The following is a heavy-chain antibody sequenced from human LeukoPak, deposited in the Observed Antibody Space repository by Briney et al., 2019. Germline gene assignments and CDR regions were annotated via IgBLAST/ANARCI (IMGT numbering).Heavy chain of an antibody. CDR1: GFAFSSYW. CDR3: VRGTTYGSTKEDF. J-gene: IGHJ4*02. D-gene: IGHD1-14*01. Sequence: GGSLRLSCAASGFAFSSYWMHWVRQAPGKGLVWVSRISGDGSSTDYADSVKGRLTISRDNANNMMYLRMDSLRAEDTAVYYCVRGTTYGSTKEDFWGQGTLVTVSS. V-gene: IGHV3-74*01. CDR2: ISGDGSST.